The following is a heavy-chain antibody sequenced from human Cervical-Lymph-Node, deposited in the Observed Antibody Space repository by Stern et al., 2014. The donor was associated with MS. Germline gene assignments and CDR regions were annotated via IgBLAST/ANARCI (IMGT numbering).Heavy chain of an antibody. V-gene: IGHV4-34*01. CDR1: GGSFSGYY. J-gene: IGHJ4*02. D-gene: IGHD3-10*01. CDR3: ACRRRGPIGY. CDR2: INHSGSP. Sequence: QVQLMQWGAGLLKPSETLSLTCAVYGGSFSGYYWSWIRQPPGKGLEWIGEINHSGSPNHNPSLTSRVTISVDTPKTQFSRKLSSVTAADTAVYYCACRRRGPIGYWGQGTLVTVSS.